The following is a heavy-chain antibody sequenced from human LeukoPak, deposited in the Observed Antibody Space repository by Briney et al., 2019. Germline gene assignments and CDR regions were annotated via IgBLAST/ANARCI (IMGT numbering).Heavy chain of an antibody. Sequence: SETLSLTCTVSGGSLSSSSYYWGWIRQPPGKGLEWIGSIYYSGSTYYNPSLKSRVTISVDTSKNQFSLKLSSVTAADTAVYYCARRWIYSSSWYDYWGQGTLVTVSS. J-gene: IGHJ4*02. V-gene: IGHV4-39*01. D-gene: IGHD6-13*01. CDR1: GGSLSSSSYY. CDR2: IYYSGST. CDR3: ARRWIYSSSWYDY.